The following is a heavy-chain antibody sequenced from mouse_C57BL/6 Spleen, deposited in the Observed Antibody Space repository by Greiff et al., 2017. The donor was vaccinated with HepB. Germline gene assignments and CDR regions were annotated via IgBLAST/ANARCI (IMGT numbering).Heavy chain of an antibody. V-gene: IGHV1-64*01. J-gene: IGHJ1*03. D-gene: IGHD1-1*01. CDR1: GYTFTSYW. CDR3: ARETTVVAHWYFDV. CDR2: IHPNSGST. Sequence: VQLQQPGAELVKPGASVKLSCKASGYTFTSYWMHWVKQRPGQGLEWIGMIHPNSGSTNYNEKFKSKATLTVDKSSSTAYMQLSSLTSEDSAVYYCARETTVVAHWYFDVWGTGTTVTVSS.